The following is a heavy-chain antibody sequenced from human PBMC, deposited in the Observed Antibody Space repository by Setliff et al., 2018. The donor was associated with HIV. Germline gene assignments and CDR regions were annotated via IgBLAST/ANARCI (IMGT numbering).Heavy chain of an antibody. CDR2: IYSDGNT. V-gene: IGHV3-53*01. Sequence: GGSLRLSCASSGFTFSSYAMTWVRQAPGKGLECVAVIYSDGNTYYADSVKGRFTISRDNSKNTVDLQMNSLRAEDTAVYYCARDSWESSGYYSHWGQGTLVTVSS. CDR3: ARDSWESSGYYSH. D-gene: IGHD3-22*01. CDR1: GFTFSSYA. J-gene: IGHJ4*02.